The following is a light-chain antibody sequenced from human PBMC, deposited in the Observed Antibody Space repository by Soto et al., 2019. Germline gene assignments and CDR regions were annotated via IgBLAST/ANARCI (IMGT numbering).Light chain of an antibody. CDR2: DVT. J-gene: IGLJ1*01. V-gene: IGLV2-8*01. CDR3: SSHGGSNNPYV. Sequence: QSALTQPPSASGSPGQSVAISCTGTSSDIGGYNFVSWYQQHPGKAPTLMIYDVTKRPSGVPDRFSGSKSGNTATLIVSGLQAEDEADYYCSSHGGSNNPYVFGPGTKLTVL. CDR1: SSDIGGYNF.